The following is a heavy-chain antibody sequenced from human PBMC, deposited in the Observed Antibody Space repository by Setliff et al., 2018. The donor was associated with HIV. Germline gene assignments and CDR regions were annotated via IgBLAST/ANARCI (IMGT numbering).Heavy chain of an antibody. V-gene: IGHV3-21*04. CDR1: GLTFSSYA. Sequence: GSLRLSCAASGLTFSSYAMSWVRQAPGKGLEWVSSISSSSYIYYADSVKGRFTISRDNAKNSLFLQMNSLRAEDTAVYYCARVSPWFDPWGQGTLVTVSS. CDR2: ISSSSYI. CDR3: ARVSPWFDP. J-gene: IGHJ5*02.